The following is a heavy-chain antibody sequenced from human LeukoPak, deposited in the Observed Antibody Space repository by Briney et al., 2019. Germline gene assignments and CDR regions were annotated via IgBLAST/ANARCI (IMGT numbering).Heavy chain of an antibody. D-gene: IGHD4-17*01. V-gene: IGHV4-30-4*01. CDR3: ARDPGDRFDY. Sequence: SETLSLTCSVSGDSISSGDYYWSWTRQPPGKGLEWIGYIYYSGSTYYNPSLKSRVTISVDTSKNQFSLKLSSVTAADTAVYYCARDPGDRFDYWGQGTLVTVSS. CDR1: GDSISSGDYY. J-gene: IGHJ4*02. CDR2: IYYSGST.